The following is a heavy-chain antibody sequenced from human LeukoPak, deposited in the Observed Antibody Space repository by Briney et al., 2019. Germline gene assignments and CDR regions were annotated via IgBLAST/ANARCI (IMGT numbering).Heavy chain of an antibody. D-gene: IGHD6-13*01. V-gene: IGHV3-48*04. Sequence: PGRSLRLSCAASEFTFSSYSMNWVRQAPGKGLEWVSYISSSGSTIYYADSVKGRFTISRDNAKNSLYLQMNSLRAEDTAVYYCAREGAAAPGAFDIWGQGTMVTVSS. CDR2: ISSSGSTI. J-gene: IGHJ3*02. CDR1: EFTFSSYS. CDR3: AREGAAAPGAFDI.